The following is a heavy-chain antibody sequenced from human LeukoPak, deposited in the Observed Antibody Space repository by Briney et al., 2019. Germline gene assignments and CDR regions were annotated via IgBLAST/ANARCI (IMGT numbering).Heavy chain of an antibody. J-gene: IGHJ6*02. V-gene: IGHV3-53*01. Sequence: GGSLRLSCAASGFTVNTHYMRLVRQAPGKGLERVSTMHSSGSTYYADSVKGRFTFSRDNSKNTLYLQMNSLRAEDTAVYYCARDGGSGRGYYYYYGMDVWGQGTTVTVSS. D-gene: IGHD1-26*01. CDR1: GFTVNTHY. CDR2: MHSSGST. CDR3: ARDGGSGRGYYYYYGMDV.